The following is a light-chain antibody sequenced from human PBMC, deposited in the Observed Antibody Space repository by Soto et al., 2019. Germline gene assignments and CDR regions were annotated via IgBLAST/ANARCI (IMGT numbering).Light chain of an antibody. CDR3: QQYNSWPPYT. J-gene: IGKJ2*01. Sequence: EIVMTQSPDTLSVYPGERATLSCRASQSVSSNLAWYQQKPGQAPRLVIYGASTRATGIPARFSGSGSVTEFTLTISSLQSEDSAFYYCQQYNSWPPYTFGQGPMLEIK. CDR2: GAS. V-gene: IGKV3-15*01. CDR1: QSVSSN.